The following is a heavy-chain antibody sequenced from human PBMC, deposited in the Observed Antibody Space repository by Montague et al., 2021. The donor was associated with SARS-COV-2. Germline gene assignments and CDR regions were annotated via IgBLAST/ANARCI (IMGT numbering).Heavy chain of an antibody. CDR2: TYYRSKWYN. J-gene: IGHJ2*01. CDR1: GYSVSSNIAT. CDR3: ARAYSGGDCYFYWYFDL. D-gene: IGHD2-21*02. V-gene: IGHV6-1*01. Sequence: CAISGYSVSSNIATWNWIRQSPSRGLEWLGRTYYRSKWYNDYAVSVKSRVIINPDTSNNRISLQLNSVTPEDTAVYYCARAYSGGDCYFYWYFDLWGRGTLVTVSS.